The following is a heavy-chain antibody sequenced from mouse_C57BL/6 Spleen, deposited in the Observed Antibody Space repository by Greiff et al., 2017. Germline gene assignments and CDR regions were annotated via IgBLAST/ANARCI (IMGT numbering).Heavy chain of an antibody. CDR1: GYTFTSYW. V-gene: IGHV1-64*01. CDR2: IHPNSGSN. Sequence: VQLQQPGAELVKPGSSVTLSCTASGYTFTSYWMHWVKQRPGQGLEWLGMIHPNSGSNNYNEKFKSKATMTVDKSSSTAYMQLSSLTSEDSAVYYCARSSNYRGDYAMDYWGQGTSVTVSS. CDR3: ARSSNYRGDYAMDY. J-gene: IGHJ4*01. D-gene: IGHD2-5*01.